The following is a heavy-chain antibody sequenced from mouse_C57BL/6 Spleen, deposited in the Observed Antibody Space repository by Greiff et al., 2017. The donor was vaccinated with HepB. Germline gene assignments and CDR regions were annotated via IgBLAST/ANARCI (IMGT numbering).Heavy chain of an antibody. CDR3: ARNYGSSYLYYFDY. CDR2: IDPSDSDT. CDR1: GYTFTSYW. Sequence: VQLQQPGAELVRPGSSVKLSCKASGYTFTSYWMHWVKQRPIQGLEWIGNIDPSDSDTHYNQKFKDKATLTVDKSSSTAYMQLSSLTSEDSAVYYCARNYGSSYLYYFDYWGQGTTLTVSS. V-gene: IGHV1-52*01. J-gene: IGHJ2*01. D-gene: IGHD1-1*01.